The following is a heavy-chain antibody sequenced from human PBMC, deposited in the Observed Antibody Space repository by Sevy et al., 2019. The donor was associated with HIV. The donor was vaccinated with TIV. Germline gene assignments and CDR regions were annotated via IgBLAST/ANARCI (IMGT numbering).Heavy chain of an antibody. CDR2: CSWNSRNI. D-gene: IGHD2-21*01. V-gene: IGHV3-9*01. Sequence: GGSLRLSCAASGFPFNDHAMHWVRQVPGKGLEWVSVCSWNSRNIGYAVSVKGRFTISRDNARHSLFLEMNSLRPEDTAGYYCAKDINRGCDGVNCYPYYYYFYGLDVWGQGTTVTVSS. CDR1: GFPFNDHA. CDR3: AKDINRGCDGVNCYPYYYYFYGLDV. J-gene: IGHJ6*02.